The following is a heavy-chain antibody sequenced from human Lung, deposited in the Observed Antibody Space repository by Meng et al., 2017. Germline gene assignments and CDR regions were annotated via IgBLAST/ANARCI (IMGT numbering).Heavy chain of an antibody. V-gene: IGHV6-1*01. J-gene: IGHJ4*02. CDR3: ARSQQWLDS. Sequence: QVHLQPSGPGLVMPSQTLSPPCAISGDSVSSNSAAWNWIMQSPSRGLEWLGRTYYRSKWYNGYAVSVRSRITINPDTSKNQFSLQLNSVTPEDTAVYYCARSQQWLDSWGQGTLVTVSS. CDR2: TYYRSKWYN. D-gene: IGHD6-19*01. CDR1: GDSVSSNSAA.